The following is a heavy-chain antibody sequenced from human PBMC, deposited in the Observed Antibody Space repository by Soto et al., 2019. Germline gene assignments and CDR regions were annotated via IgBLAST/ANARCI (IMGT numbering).Heavy chain of an antibody. CDR1: GFTFSSYA. J-gene: IGHJ6*02. D-gene: IGHD2-21*02. CDR2: ISYDGNNK. Sequence: QVQLVESGGGVVQPGRSLSLSCAASGFTFSSYAMHWVRQAPGKGLEWVAVISYDGNNKYYADSVKGRFTMSRDNSKNTLYLQMNTLRAEDTAVYYCVRDKYGVTSAYGMDVWGQGTTVTVSS. CDR3: VRDKYGVTSAYGMDV. V-gene: IGHV3-30-3*01.